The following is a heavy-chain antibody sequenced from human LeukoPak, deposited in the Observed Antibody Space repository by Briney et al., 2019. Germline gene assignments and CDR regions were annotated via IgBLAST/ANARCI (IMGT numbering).Heavy chain of an antibody. CDR1: GFTFSTYE. D-gene: IGHD3-10*01. CDR2: ISSSGSTI. J-gene: IGHJ4*02. V-gene: IGHV3-48*03. Sequence: GGPLSLSCAASGFTFSTYEMTWVRQAPGKGLGWVSYISSSGSTIYYADSGKSRFTISRENAKNSLYLQMICLRAEDTAGYYCARAGPYYYVSGGDWGQGTLVTVSS. CDR3: ARAGPYYYVSGGD.